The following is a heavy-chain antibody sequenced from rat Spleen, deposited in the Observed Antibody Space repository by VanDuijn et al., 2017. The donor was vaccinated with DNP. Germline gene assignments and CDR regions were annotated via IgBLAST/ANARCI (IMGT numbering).Heavy chain of an antibody. V-gene: IGHV5S10*01. D-gene: IGHD1-11*01. CDR3: ARDNYVTYGAMDP. J-gene: IGHJ4*01. CDR1: GFTFSDYA. CDR2: ISYDGLRT. Sequence: EVQLVESGGGLLQPGRSLKLSCAASGFTFSDYAMAWVRQAPKGGLEWVATISYDGLRTYYRDSVKGRFTISRDDAKSTLFLQMDSLRSEDTATYYCARDNYVTYGAMDPWGQGTSVTVSS.